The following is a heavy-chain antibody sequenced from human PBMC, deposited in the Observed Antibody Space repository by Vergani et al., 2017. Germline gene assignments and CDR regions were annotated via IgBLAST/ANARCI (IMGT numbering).Heavy chain of an antibody. J-gene: IGHJ4*02. D-gene: IGHD2-15*01. CDR3: AGDCPRSGSKSQLCN. CDR1: EGTFTTYN. Sequence: QVHLVQSGGEVKKPGSSVRVSCKASEGTFTTYNFNWVRQAPGQGLEWMGRIIPMFEITNHAQKFQGRVTLTADKSTNTAYMELSSLRYEDTAVYYCAGDCPRSGSKSQLCNWGQGTLVTVSA. V-gene: IGHV1-69*08. CDR2: IIPMFEIT.